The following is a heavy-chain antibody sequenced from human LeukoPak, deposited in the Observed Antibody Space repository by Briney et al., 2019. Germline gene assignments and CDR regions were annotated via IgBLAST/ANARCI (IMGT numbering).Heavy chain of an antibody. J-gene: IGHJ4*02. V-gene: IGHV3-72*01. D-gene: IGHD2-8*01. CDR2: SRNKGNSYST. CDR3: ARSAMAPFDY. Sequence: GGSLRLSCAASGFTFSDHFMDWVRQAPGKGLEWVGRSRNKGNSYSTDHAASVKGRFTISRDESKNSLYLQMNSLQTEDAGVYYCARSAMAPFDYWGQGTLVTVSS. CDR1: GFTFSDHF.